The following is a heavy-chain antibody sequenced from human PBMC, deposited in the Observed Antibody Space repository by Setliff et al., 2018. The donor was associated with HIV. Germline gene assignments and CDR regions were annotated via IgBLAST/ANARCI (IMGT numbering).Heavy chain of an antibody. CDR3: ARAFLLVPAARDYYYYMDV. CDR2: ISHSGST. J-gene: IGHJ6*03. CDR1: RESFSNYH. D-gene: IGHD2-2*01. Sequence: PSETLSLTCAVFRESFSNYHWNWFRQPPGGGLEWIGEISHSGSTNYNPSLKSRVTMSVDTSKNQFSLRLRSVTAADTAFYYCARAFLLVPAARDYYYYMDVWGKGTTVTVSS. V-gene: IGHV4-34*01.